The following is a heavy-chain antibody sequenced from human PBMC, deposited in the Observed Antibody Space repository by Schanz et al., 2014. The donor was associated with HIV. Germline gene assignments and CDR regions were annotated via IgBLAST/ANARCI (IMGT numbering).Heavy chain of an antibody. CDR3: AKDRSSSTYKYNGLDV. CDR1: GFIFKTYS. D-gene: IGHD6-6*01. Sequence: EVQLVESGGGLVQPGGSLRLSCAASGFIFKTYSMNWVRQAPGKGLEWVSGISDTGVRTNYADSVKGRLTISRDDSKNTLYLQMNRLRPEDTAVYYCAKDRSSSTYKYNGLDVWGQGTTVTVSS. V-gene: IGHV3-23*04. J-gene: IGHJ6*02. CDR2: ISDTGVRT.